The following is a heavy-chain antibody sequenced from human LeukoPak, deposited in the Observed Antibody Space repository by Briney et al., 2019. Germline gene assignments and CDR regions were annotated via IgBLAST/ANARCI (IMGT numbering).Heavy chain of an antibody. D-gene: IGHD5-18*01. CDR2: IYNTGST. J-gene: IGHJ4*02. V-gene: IGHV4-39*07. CDR1: GSSISSTIYY. CDR3: ARDLRGYSYGLMGY. Sequence: SETLSLTCTVSGSSISSTIYYWGWVRQPPGEGLEWIGSIYNTGSTYYNPSLKSRVTISVDTSKNQFSLKLNSVTAADTAVYYCARDLRGYSYGLMGYWGQGTLVTVSS.